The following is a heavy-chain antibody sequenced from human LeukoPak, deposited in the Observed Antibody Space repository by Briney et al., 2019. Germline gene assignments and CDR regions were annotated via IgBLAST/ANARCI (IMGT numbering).Heavy chain of an antibody. CDR3: ATETNGRHYDY. D-gene: IGHD1-14*01. J-gene: IGHJ4*02. CDR2: IGPTGSDR. V-gene: IGHV3-21*06. CDR1: GLTFSTSG. Sequence: GGSLRLSCTASGLTFSTSGFNWVRQAPGKGLEWVASIGPTGSDRYHADSIKGRFTISRDNANNFLYLQMNSLRAEDTAVYYCATETNGRHYDYWGRGTLLTVSS.